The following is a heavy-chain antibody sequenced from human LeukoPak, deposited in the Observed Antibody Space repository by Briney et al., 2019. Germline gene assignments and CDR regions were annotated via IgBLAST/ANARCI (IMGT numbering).Heavy chain of an antibody. D-gene: IGHD4-17*01. V-gene: IGHV4-59*01. CDR1: GGSISSYY. Sequence: SETLSLTCTVSGGSISSYYWSWIRQPPGKGPEWIGYIYYSGSANYNPSLKSRVTISVDTSKNQFSLKLSSVTAADTAVYYCARNQHYGVNYYGMDVWGQGTTVTVSS. J-gene: IGHJ6*02. CDR2: IYYSGSA. CDR3: ARNQHYGVNYYGMDV.